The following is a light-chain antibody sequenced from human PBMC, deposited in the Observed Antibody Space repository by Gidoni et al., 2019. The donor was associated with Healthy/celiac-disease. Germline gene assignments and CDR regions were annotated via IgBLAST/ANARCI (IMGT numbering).Light chain of an antibody. CDR3: QQSYSTPPFT. V-gene: IGKV1-39*01. Sequence: DIQMTQSPSSLSASVGDRVTITCRASQSISSYLNWYQQKPGKAPKLLIYAASRLQSGVPSRFSGSGSGTDFTLTISSLQPEDFATYYCQQSYSTPPFTFGPXTKVDIK. CDR2: AAS. J-gene: IGKJ3*01. CDR1: QSISSY.